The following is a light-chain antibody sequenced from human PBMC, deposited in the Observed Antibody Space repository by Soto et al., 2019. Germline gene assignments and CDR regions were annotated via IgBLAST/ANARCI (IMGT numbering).Light chain of an antibody. CDR2: EVS. V-gene: IGLV2-14*01. CDR1: SSDVGGYIS. CDR3: SSYTSSSTYV. Sequence: QSVLTQPASVSGSLGQSITISCTGTSSDVGGYISVSWYQQHPGKAPKLVIYEVSHRPSGVSDRFSASKSGNTASLTISGLQAEDEADYSCSSYTSSSTYVFGAGTKVTVL. J-gene: IGLJ1*01.